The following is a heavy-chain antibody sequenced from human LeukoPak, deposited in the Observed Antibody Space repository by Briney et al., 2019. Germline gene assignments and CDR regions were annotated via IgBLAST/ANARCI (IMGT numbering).Heavy chain of an antibody. CDR2: ISTYNGNT. J-gene: IGHJ4*02. V-gene: IGHV1-18*01. CDR3: ARGPYCSGGTCCSQYFDF. D-gene: IGHD2-15*01. Sequence: ASVKVSCKASGYTFTSYGITWVRQAPGQGLEWMGWISTYNGNTNYAQKLQGRVTMTTDTSTSTAYMELRSLRSDDTAVYYCARGPYCSGGTCCSQYFDFWGQGTLVPVSS. CDR1: GYTFTSYG.